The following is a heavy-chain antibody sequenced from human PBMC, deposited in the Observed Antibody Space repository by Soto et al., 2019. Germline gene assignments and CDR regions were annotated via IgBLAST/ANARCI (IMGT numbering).Heavy chain of an antibody. CDR2: INAYNGNT. J-gene: IGHJ4*02. Sequence: ASVKVSCRAAGYTCTSYCISWVRQAPGQGLEWMGWINAYNGNTNYAQKLQGRVTMTTDTSTSTAYMALRSLRSDDTAVYYCARDPVAGTYFDYWGQGALVTVS. V-gene: IGHV1-18*01. CDR3: ARDPVAGTYFDY. CDR1: GYTCTSYC. D-gene: IGHD6-19*01.